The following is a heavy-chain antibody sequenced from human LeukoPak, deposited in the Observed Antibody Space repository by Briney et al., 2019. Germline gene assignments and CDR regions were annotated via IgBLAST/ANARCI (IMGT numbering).Heavy chain of an antibody. J-gene: IGHJ4*02. Sequence: SETLSLTCAVYGGSFSGYYWSWIRQPPGKGLEWIGEINHSGSTNYNPSLKSRVTISVDTSKNQFSLKLSSVTAADTAVYYCARGLEPQTGDWYYYDSSGYCFDYWGQGTLVTVSS. CDR1: GGSFSGYY. V-gene: IGHV4-34*01. CDR3: ARGLEPQTGDWYYYDSSGYCFDY. D-gene: IGHD3-22*01. CDR2: INHSGST.